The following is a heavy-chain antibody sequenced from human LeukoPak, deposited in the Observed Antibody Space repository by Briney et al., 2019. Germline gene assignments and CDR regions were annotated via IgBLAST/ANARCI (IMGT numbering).Heavy chain of an antibody. CDR2: ISSSSSYI. D-gene: IGHD6-13*01. CDR1: GFTSSSYS. Sequence: PGGSLRLSCAASGFTSSSYSMNWVRQAPGKGLEWVSSISSSSSYIYYADSVKGRFTISRDNAKNSLYLQMNSLRAEDTAVYYCARDGSAAAGTDYWGQGTLVTVSS. CDR3: ARDGSAAAGTDY. V-gene: IGHV3-21*01. J-gene: IGHJ4*02.